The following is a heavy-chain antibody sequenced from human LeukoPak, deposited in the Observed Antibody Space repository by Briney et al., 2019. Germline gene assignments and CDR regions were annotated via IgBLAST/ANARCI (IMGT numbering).Heavy chain of an antibody. J-gene: IGHJ4*02. V-gene: IGHV4-59*01. CDR3: ARDRGYDYVWGSYRYDY. CDR2: IYYSGST. Sequence: SETLSLTCTVSGGSISSYYWSWIRQPPGKGLEWIGYIYYSGSTNYNPSLKSRVTISVDTSKNQFSLKLSSVTAADTAMYYCARDRGYDYVWGSYRYDYWGQGTLVTVSS. CDR1: GGSISSYY. D-gene: IGHD3-16*02.